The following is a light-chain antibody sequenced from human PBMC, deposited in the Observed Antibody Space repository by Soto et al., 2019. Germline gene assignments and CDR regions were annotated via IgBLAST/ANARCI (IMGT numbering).Light chain of an antibody. CDR1: QDLINY. Sequence: DIQMTQSPSSLSASVGARVTITCPASQDLINYLNWYQQKPGKAPKLLIYDASNLETGAPSRFSGSGSGTDVTFTIRSLQPEDIATYYCKKYDNLPPYTCGQGTKLEIK. CDR2: DAS. CDR3: KKYDNLPPYT. J-gene: IGKJ2*01. V-gene: IGKV1-33*01.